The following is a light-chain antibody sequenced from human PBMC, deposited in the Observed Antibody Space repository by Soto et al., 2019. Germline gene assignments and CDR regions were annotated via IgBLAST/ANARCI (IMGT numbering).Light chain of an antibody. Sequence: QSVLTQPPSVSGSPGQSVTISCTGTSTDFVSYNRVSWYQQPTGTAPKLMIYEVRKRPSGVPDRFSGSKSGNTASLTISGLQAADEADYYCSLYTSENTYVFGTGTKLTVL. J-gene: IGLJ1*01. CDR2: EVR. V-gene: IGLV2-18*01. CDR3: SLYTSENTYV. CDR1: STDFVSYNR.